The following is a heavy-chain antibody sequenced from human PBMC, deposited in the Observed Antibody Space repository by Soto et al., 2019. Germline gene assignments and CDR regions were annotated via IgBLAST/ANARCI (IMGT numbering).Heavy chain of an antibody. D-gene: IGHD5-18*01. J-gene: IGHJ4*02. CDR2: IYYSGST. Sequence: SETLSLTCTVSGGSISSYYWSWIRQPPGKGLEWIGYIYYSGSTNYNPSLKSRVTISVDTSKNQFSLKLSSVTAADTAVYYCARADQYSYGWGYFDYWGQGTLVTVSS. V-gene: IGHV4-59*01. CDR1: GGSISSYY. CDR3: ARADQYSYGWGYFDY.